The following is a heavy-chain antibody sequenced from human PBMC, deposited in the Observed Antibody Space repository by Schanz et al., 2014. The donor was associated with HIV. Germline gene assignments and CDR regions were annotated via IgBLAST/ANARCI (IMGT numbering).Heavy chain of an antibody. CDR1: GITFSSYA. CDR2: ISEFGGSA. CDR3: AKEEQQLGGVGGYHFDY. V-gene: IGHV3-23*04. D-gene: IGHD6-13*01. Sequence: EVQLVESGGGLVKPGGSLRLSCAASGITFSSYAMSWVRQAPGKGLEWVSGISEFGGSAWYADSVKGRFTISRDNSRNTLYLQMNSLRAEDTAVYYCAKEEQQLGGVGGYHFDYWGQGTLVTVSS. J-gene: IGHJ4*02.